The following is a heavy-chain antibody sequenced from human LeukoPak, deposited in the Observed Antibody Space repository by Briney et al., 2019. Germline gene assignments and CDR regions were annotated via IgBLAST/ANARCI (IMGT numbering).Heavy chain of an antibody. CDR1: GGSFSGYY. Sequence: SETLSLTCAVYGGSFSGYYWSWIRQPPGKGLEWIGEINHSGSTNYNPSLKSRVTISVDTSKNQFSLKLSSVTAADTAVYYGARDWPVEDGSGRPHFDYWGQGTLVTVSS. CDR3: ARDWPVEDGSGRPHFDY. CDR2: INHSGST. V-gene: IGHV4-34*01. J-gene: IGHJ4*02. D-gene: IGHD3-10*01.